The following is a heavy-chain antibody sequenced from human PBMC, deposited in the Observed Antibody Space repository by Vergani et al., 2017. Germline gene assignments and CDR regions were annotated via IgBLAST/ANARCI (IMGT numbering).Heavy chain of an antibody. J-gene: IGHJ4*02. D-gene: IGHD6-6*01. CDR1: GSSISSSSYY. V-gene: IGHV4-39*01. CDR2: IYYSGST. Sequence: QLQLQESGPGLVKPSETLSLTCTVSGSSISSSSYYWGWIRQPPGKGLEWIGSIYYSGSTYYNPSLKSRVTISVDTSENQFSLKLSSVTAADTAVYYCARHAEYSSSSSFDYWGQGTLVTVSS. CDR3: ARHAEYSSSSSFDY.